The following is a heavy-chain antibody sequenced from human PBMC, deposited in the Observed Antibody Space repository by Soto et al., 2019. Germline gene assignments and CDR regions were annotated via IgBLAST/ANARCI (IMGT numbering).Heavy chain of an antibody. CDR1: GFTFDDYG. Sequence: GGSLRLSCAASGFTFDDYGMSWVCQAPGKGLEWVSGINWNGGSTGYADAVKGRFTISRDNSKSTLYLQMNSLRAEDTAVYYCGKGRSYYYYYGVDVWGQGTTVTVSS. CDR3: GKGRSYYYYYGVDV. CDR2: INWNGGST. V-gene: IGHV3-20*04. D-gene: IGHD1-26*01. J-gene: IGHJ6*02.